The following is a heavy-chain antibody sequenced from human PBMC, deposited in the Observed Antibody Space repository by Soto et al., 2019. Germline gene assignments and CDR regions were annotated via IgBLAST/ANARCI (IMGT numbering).Heavy chain of an antibody. Sequence: QVQLVESGGGVVQPGRSLRLSCAASGFTFSSYGMHWVRQAPGKGLEWVAVISYDGSNKYYADSVKGRFTISRDNSKNTLYLQMNSLRAEDTAVYYCAKKLGVVSDWFAPWGQGTLVTVSS. CDR3: AKKLGVVSDWFAP. V-gene: IGHV3-30*18. CDR2: ISYDGSNK. J-gene: IGHJ5*02. CDR1: GFTFSSYG. D-gene: IGHD2-21*01.